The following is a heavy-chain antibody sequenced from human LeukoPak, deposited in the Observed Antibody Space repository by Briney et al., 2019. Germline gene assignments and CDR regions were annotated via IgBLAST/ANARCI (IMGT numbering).Heavy chain of an antibody. V-gene: IGHV1-46*01. CDR2: INPSGGST. Sequence: GASVKVSCKASGYTFTSYYMHWVRQAPGQGLEWMGIINPSGGSTSYAQKFQGRVTMTRDTSTSTVYMELSSLRSEDTAVYYCARDNVPYDSSGAGDYWGQGTLVTVSS. J-gene: IGHJ4*02. CDR3: ARDNVPYDSSGAGDY. D-gene: IGHD3-22*01. CDR1: GYTFTSYY.